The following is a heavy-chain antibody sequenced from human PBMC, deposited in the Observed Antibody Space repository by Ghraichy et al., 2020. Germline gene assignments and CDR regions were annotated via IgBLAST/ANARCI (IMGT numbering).Heavy chain of an antibody. Sequence: GGSLRLSCAASGFSFSSYALSWVRQAPGKWLEWVSGINNSGGSRFYADSVKGRFTISRDNSKNTLYLEMNSLRAEDTATYYCAKDLGEYRTLSFDSWGPGTLVSVSS. CDR3: AKDLGEYRTLSFDS. CDR2: INNSGGSR. CDR1: GFSFSSYA. V-gene: IGHV3-23*01. J-gene: IGHJ4*02. D-gene: IGHD2-15*01.